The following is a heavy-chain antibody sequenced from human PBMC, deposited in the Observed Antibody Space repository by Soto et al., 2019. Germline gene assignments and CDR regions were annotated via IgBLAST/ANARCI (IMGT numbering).Heavy chain of an antibody. CDR3: VRQGIGYLHGRVAV. Sequence: QVQLQQSGPGLVKPSETLSLTCTVSSGPSSSHNWGWIRQPPGRGLEWIGYVYDTGDTSYNPSLRSRVTISAYTTSNPIPLTPTSVTAAVPAVYYCVRQGIGYLHGRVAVWGQGTTASVSS. D-gene: IGHD1-1*01. CDR2: VYDTGDT. J-gene: IGHJ6*02. CDR1: SGPSSSHN. V-gene: IGHV4-59*08.